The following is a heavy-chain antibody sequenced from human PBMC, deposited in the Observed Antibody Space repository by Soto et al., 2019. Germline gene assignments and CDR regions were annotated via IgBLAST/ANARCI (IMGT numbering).Heavy chain of an antibody. Sequence: PSETLSLTCTVSGGSISSYYWSWIRQPPGKGLEWIGYIYYSGSTNYNPSLKSRVTISVDTSKNQFSLKLSSVTAADTAVYYCARVVVTTIHYGMDVWGQGTTVTVSS. CDR3: ARVVVTTIHYGMDV. J-gene: IGHJ6*02. CDR2: IYYSGST. V-gene: IGHV4-59*08. D-gene: IGHD2-21*02. CDR1: GGSISSYY.